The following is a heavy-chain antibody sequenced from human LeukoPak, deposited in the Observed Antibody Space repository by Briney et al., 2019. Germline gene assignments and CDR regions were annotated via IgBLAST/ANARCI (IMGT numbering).Heavy chain of an antibody. CDR1: GYTFTSYA. J-gene: IGHJ4*02. CDR3: ARDPNSSSWYLYPD. CDR2: INTNTGNP. D-gene: IGHD6-13*01. Sequence: ASVKVSCKASGYTFTSYAMNWVRQAPGQGLEWMGWINTNTGNPTYAQGFTGRFVFSLDTSVSTAYLQISSLKAEDTAVYYCARDPNSSSWYLYPDWGQGTLVTVSS. V-gene: IGHV7-4-1*02.